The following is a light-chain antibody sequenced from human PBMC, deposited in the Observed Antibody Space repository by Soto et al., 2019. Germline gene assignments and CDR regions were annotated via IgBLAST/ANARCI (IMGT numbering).Light chain of an antibody. CDR2: GAS. CDR3: QRYGSSPLYT. Sequence: EIVLTQSPGTLSLSPGERATLSCRASQSVSRSYLAWYQQKVGQAPRLLIYGASSRATGIPGRFSGSGSGTDFTLTISRLEPEDFAVYYCQRYGSSPLYTFGQGTKLEIK. CDR1: QSVSRSY. J-gene: IGKJ2*01. V-gene: IGKV3-20*01.